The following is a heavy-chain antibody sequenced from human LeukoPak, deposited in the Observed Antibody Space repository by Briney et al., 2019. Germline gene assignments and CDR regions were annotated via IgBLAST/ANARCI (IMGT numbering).Heavy chain of an antibody. CDR3: AGGLHYNILTGGMDV. CDR2: MSHTGAT. V-gene: IGHV4-34*01. CDR1: GGSFSGYY. J-gene: IGHJ6*02. D-gene: IGHD3-9*01. Sequence: SETLSLTCAVFGGSFSGYYWSWIRQSPEKGLEWIGEMSHTGATNYNPSPKSRVTVSVDTSKKQFSLNLRSVTAADTAVYYCAGGLHYNILTGGMDVWGQGTTVIVSS.